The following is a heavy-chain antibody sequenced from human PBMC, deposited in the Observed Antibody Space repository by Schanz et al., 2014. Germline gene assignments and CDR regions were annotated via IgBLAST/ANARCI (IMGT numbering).Heavy chain of an antibody. V-gene: IGHV1-69*02. J-gene: IGHJ6*03. Sequence: QVQLVQSGPEVKKPGSSVKVSCQAFGDTFSKYNIMWVRQVPGQGLEWLGRIMPLRGIGNNAWKFQDRLTITADKSMNITYMELSSLGTEDTAVYYCARPSDSSWYMDVWGKGTTVTVSS. D-gene: IGHD2-21*02. CDR3: ARPSDSSWYMDV. CDR1: GDTFSKYN. CDR2: IMPLRGIG.